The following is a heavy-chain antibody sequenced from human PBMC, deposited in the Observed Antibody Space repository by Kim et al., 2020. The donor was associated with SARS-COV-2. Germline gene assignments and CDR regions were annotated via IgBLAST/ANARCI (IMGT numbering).Heavy chain of an antibody. CDR1: GGSISSGSYY. V-gene: IGHV4-61*02. CDR3: VRGSSGYYPLGYYYGMDV. D-gene: IGHD3-22*01. J-gene: IGHJ6*02. CDR2: IYTSGST. Sequence: SETLSLTCTASGGSISSGSYYWSWIRQPAGKGLEWIGRIYTSGSTNYNPSLKSRVTISVDTSKNQFSLKLSSVTAADTAVYYCVRGSSGYYPLGYYYGMDVWGQGTTVTVSS.